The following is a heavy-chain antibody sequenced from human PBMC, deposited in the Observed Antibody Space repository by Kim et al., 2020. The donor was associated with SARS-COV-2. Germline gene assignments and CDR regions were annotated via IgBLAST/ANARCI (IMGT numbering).Heavy chain of an antibody. Sequence: SQTLSLTCAVYGGSFSGYYWNWIRQPPGKGLEWFGEINHSGSTNYNPSLKRRVTISVDTFKNQLSLKLSSVTVADTAVYYCARGRYSSSWYGTVYWFDPWGQGTLVTVSS. V-gene: IGHV4-34*01. CDR2: INHSGST. J-gene: IGHJ5*02. CDR1: GGSFSGYY. CDR3: ARGRYSSSWYGTVYWFDP. D-gene: IGHD6-13*01.